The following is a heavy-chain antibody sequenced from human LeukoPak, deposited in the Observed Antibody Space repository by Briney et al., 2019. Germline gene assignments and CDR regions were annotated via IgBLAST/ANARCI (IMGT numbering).Heavy chain of an antibody. D-gene: IGHD3-22*01. Sequence: SETLSLTCTVSGGSISSSSYYWGWIRQPPGKGLEWIGSIYYSGSTYYNPSLKSRVTISVETSKNQFSLKLSSVTAADTAVYYCARLVGGYYYDSSGPSWGQGTLVTVSS. CDR1: GGSISSSSYY. V-gene: IGHV4-39*01. CDR2: IYYSGST. CDR3: ARLVGGYYYDSSGPS. J-gene: IGHJ5*02.